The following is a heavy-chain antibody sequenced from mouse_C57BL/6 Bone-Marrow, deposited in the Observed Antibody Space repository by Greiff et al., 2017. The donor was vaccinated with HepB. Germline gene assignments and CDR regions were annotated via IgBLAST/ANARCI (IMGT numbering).Heavy chain of an antibody. CDR2: INPSSGYT. CDR1: GYTFTSYT. Sequence: VKLQESGAELARPGASVKMSCKASGYTFTSYTMHWVKQRPGQGLEWIGYINPSSGYTKYNQKFKDKATLTADKSSSTAYMQLSSLTSEDSAVYYCARPAIYYYGSSYAMDYWGQGTSVTVSS. V-gene: IGHV1-4*01. J-gene: IGHJ4*01. CDR3: ARPAIYYYGSSYAMDY. D-gene: IGHD1-1*01.